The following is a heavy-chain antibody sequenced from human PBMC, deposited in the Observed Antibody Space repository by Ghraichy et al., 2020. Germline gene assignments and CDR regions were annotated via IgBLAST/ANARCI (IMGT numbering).Heavy chain of an antibody. Sequence: ISGSGSTIHYADSMKGRITISRDNAKNSLHLQMNGLRAEDTSVYYCALSGDFWTGYDYWGQGALVTVS. CDR3: ALSGDFWTGYDY. CDR2: ISGSGSTI. V-gene: IGHV3-11*01. J-gene: IGHJ4*02. D-gene: IGHD3/OR15-3a*01.